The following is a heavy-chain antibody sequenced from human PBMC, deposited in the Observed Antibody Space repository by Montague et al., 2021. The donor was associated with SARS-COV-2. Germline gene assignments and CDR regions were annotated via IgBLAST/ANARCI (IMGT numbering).Heavy chain of an antibody. D-gene: IGHD3-9*01. V-gene: IGHV3-15*01. Sequence: SLRLSCAASGFTFSNAWMSWVRQAPGKGLEWVGRIKSKTDGGTTDYAAPVKGRFTISRDDSKNTLYLQMNSLKTEDTAVYYCTTDMEGYFDWLSRGYWGQGTLGTVSS. J-gene: IGHJ4*02. CDR2: IKSKTDGGTT. CDR3: TTDMEGYFDWLSRGY. CDR1: GFTFSNAW.